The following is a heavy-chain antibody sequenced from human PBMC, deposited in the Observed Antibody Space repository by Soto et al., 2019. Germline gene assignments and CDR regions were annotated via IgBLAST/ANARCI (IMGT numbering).Heavy chain of an antibody. D-gene: IGHD3-10*01. V-gene: IGHV3-30*03. Sequence: GGSMRLSCAVSGFPFSSYGMHWVRQNTGKGLEWVAHISYDGSNEHYVDSLRGRFTISRDNSKNILYLQMNSLRAEDTAVYYCARVSNYYGSGTYYNAFDYWGQGSLVTVSS. CDR3: ARVSNYYGSGTYYNAFDY. J-gene: IGHJ4*02. CDR2: ISYDGSNE. CDR1: GFPFSSYG.